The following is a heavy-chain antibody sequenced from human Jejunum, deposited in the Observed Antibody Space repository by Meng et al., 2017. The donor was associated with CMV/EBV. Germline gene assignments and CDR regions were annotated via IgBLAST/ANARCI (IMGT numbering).Heavy chain of an antibody. Sequence: SGGSISSTSYYRGWIRKPQGKGLEWIGSIYFTGSTYYNQSIKSRVTISVDTSKNQFSLRLSSVTAADTAVYYCARDSDFWTTSRFDYWGQSTLVTVSS. V-gene: IGHV4-39*07. CDR2: IYFTGST. CDR3: ARDSDFWTTSRFDY. CDR1: GGSISSTSYY. D-gene: IGHD3-3*01. J-gene: IGHJ4*02.